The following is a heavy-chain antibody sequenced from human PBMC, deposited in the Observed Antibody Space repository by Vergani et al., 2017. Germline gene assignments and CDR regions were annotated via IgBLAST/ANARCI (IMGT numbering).Heavy chain of an antibody. V-gene: IGHV3-13*01. D-gene: IGHD6-6*01. CDR2: IGTAGDT. CDR3: ARRDSSSPALDY. Sequence: EVQLVESGGGLVQPGGSLRLSCAASGFTFSTYDMHWVRQATGKGLEWVSAIGTAGDTYYPGSAKGRFTISRENAKNSLYLQMNGLRAGDTAVYYCARRDSSSPALDYWGQGTLVTVSS. J-gene: IGHJ4*02. CDR1: GFTFSTYD.